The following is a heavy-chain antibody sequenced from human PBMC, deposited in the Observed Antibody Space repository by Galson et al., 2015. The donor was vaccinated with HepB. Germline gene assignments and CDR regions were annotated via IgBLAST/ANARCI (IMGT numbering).Heavy chain of an antibody. CDR3: ARLDYYDSSGYYYVGYFQH. V-gene: IGHV5-51*01. D-gene: IGHD3-22*01. J-gene: IGHJ1*01. Sequence: QSGAEVKKPGESLKISCTGSGYSFTSYWIGWVRQMPGKGLEWMGIIYPGDSDTRYSPSFQGQVTISADQSISTAYLQWSSLKASGTAMYYCARLDYYDSSGYYYVGYFQHWGQGTLVTVSS. CDR1: GYSFTSYW. CDR2: IYPGDSDT.